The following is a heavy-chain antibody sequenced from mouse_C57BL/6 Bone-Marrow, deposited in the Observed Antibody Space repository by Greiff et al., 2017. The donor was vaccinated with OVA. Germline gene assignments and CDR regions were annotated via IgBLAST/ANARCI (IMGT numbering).Heavy chain of an antibody. J-gene: IGHJ1*03. Sequence: EVHLVESGPGLVKPSQSLSLTCSVTGYSITSGYYWNWIRQFPGNKLEWMGYISYDGSNNYNPSLKNRISITRDTSKNQFFLKLNSVTTEDTATYYGARSYSRVWYFDVWGTGTTVTVSS. CDR3: ARSYSRVWYFDV. CDR1: GYSITSGYY. V-gene: IGHV3-6*01. D-gene: IGHD2-10*01. CDR2: ISYDGSN.